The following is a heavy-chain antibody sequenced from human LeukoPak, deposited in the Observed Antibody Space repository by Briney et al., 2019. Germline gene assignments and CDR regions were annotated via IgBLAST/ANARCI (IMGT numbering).Heavy chain of an antibody. CDR3: TREMLQQLTPFDS. Sequence: QTLSLTCAISGDSVSSNSAAWNWIRQSPSRGLEWLGRTYYKSKWYNDYAISVKGPITIDPDTCKNQFSLQLTYVTPEDTVVYYCTREMLQQLTPFDSWGQGTLVTASS. CDR1: GDSVSSNSAA. J-gene: IGHJ4*02. D-gene: IGHD6-13*01. V-gene: IGHV6-1*01. CDR2: TYYKSKWYN.